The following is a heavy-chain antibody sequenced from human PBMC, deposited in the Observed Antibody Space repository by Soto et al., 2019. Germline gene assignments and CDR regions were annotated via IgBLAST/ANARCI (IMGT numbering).Heavy chain of an antibody. CDR2: ISFDGSNK. D-gene: IGHD2-2*01. Sequence: QVQLVESGGGVVQPGRSLRLSCAASGFTFSSYAMKEARQAPGKGLEWVAVISFDGSNKYYADSVKGRFTISRDNSKNTLYLQMNSLRAEDTAVYFCARGPSSLTRFDYWGQGTLVTVSS. J-gene: IGHJ4*02. CDR3: ARGPSSLTRFDY. CDR1: GFTFSSYA. V-gene: IGHV3-30-3*01.